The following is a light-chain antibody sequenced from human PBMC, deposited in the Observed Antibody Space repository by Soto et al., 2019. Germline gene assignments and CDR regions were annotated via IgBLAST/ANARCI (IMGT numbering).Light chain of an antibody. J-gene: IGKJ1*01. CDR3: QQYVSSPWA. Sequence: EILLAQSPGTLSLSPGERATLSCRASQSVTNSFLAWYQQKPGQAPRLLIYGASRRATGIPDRFTGSGSGTDFTLTISRLEPEDFAVYYCQQYVSSPWAFGQGTKVDIK. CDR1: QSVTNSF. V-gene: IGKV3-20*01. CDR2: GAS.